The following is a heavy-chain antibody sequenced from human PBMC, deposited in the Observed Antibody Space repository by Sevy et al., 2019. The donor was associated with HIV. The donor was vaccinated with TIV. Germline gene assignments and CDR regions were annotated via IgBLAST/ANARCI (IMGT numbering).Heavy chain of an antibody. D-gene: IGHD2-2*01. J-gene: IGHJ4*02. CDR3: SKVRYCTSTSCPTDFDY. Sequence: GGSLRLSCTASGFSFGDYALSWFRQAPGKGLEWLGFIRNQANGGTSEYAASVKGRFTISRDDSKSIAYLQMNSLKTEDTAVYYCSKVRYCTSTSCPTDFDYWGQGTLVTVSS. CDR1: GFSFGDYA. CDR2: IRNQANGGTS. V-gene: IGHV3-49*03.